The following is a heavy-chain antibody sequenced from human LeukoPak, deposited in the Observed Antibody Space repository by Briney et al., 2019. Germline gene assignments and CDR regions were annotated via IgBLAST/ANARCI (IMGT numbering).Heavy chain of an antibody. CDR2: INPTSGST. Sequence: GASVKVSCKASGYTCTNYYIHWVRQAPGQGLEWMGIINPTSGSTAYTQKFQGRVTMTRDTSTSTVYMELSSLRSDDTAVYYCARLGYYYDSLGHYDYWGQGTLVIVSS. CDR3: ARLGYYYDSLGHYDY. CDR1: GYTCTNYY. V-gene: IGHV1-46*01. J-gene: IGHJ4*02. D-gene: IGHD3-22*01.